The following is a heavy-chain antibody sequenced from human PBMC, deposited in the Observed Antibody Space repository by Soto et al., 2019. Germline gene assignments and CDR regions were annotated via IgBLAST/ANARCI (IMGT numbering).Heavy chain of an antibody. CDR1: GFTFSSYG. CDR2: IWYDGSNK. V-gene: IGHV3-33*01. J-gene: IGHJ4*02. CDR3: ARAPAGSGYYSALDY. D-gene: IGHD3-22*01. Sequence: GGSLRLSCAASGFTFSSYGMHWVRQAPGKGLEWVAVIWYDGSNKYYADSVKGRLTISRDNSKNTLYLQMNSLRAEDTAVYYCARAPAGSGYYSALDYWGQGT.